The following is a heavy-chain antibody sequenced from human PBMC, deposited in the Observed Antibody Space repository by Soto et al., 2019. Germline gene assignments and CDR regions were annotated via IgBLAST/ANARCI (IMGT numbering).Heavy chain of an antibody. CDR3: ARGTPSPLIVRSSRGPWFDP. CDR2: MYYGGRT. J-gene: IGHJ5*02. D-gene: IGHD2-15*01. CDR1: GGSVSSYY. V-gene: IGHV4-59*02. Sequence: SETLSLTCTVSGGSVSSYYWSWIRQPPGKGLEWIGYMYYGGRTNYNPSLKSRVTISVDTSKMQVSLKLSSVTAADTAVYFCARGTPSPLIVRSSRGPWFDPWGQGALVTVSS.